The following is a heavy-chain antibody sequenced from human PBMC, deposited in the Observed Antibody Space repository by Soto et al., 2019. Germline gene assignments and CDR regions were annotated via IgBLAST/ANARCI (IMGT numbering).Heavy chain of an antibody. CDR2: MNEYGSER. D-gene: IGHD3-10*01. CDR3: ARATGADKEDY. V-gene: IGHV3-7*04. CDR1: GFTFSSYW. Sequence: GGSLRLSCAASGFTFSSYWMSWLRQAPGKGLEWVASMNEYGSERYYVDSVKGRFTISRDNAKNSLYLQMNSLRAEDTAVYYCARATGADKEDYWGQGTLVTVSS. J-gene: IGHJ4*02.